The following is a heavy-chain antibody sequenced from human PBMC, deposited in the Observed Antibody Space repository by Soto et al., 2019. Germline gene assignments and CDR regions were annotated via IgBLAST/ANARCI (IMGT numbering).Heavy chain of an antibody. J-gene: IGHJ4*02. CDR2: IWYDGSTK. V-gene: IGHV3-33*01. CDR3: VRDQKWMSLPRNYYFDY. D-gene: IGHD5-12*01. CDR1: GFSFSSYA. Sequence: PGGSLRLSCAASGFSFSSYAMHWVRQAPGKGLEWVAVIWYDGSTKYYADSVKGRFTISRDNSKNTLFLQMNSLRAEDTAVYYCVRDQKWMSLPRNYYFDYWSQGALVTVSS.